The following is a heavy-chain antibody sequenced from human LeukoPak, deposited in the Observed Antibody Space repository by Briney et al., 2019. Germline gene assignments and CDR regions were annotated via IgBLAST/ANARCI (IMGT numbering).Heavy chain of an antibody. J-gene: IGHJ6*03. CDR2: ITTSSTYT. CDR1: GFSFSSYN. Sequence: GGSLRLSCEASGFSFSSYNMDWVRQTPGKGLEWISSITTSSTYTFYADSVKGRFTISSDNARNSLYLQMNSLRVEDTAVYYCARDPYSGTYGNTYYYYMDVWGKGTTVTISS. CDR3: ARDPYSGTYGNTYYYYMDV. V-gene: IGHV3-21*01. D-gene: IGHD1-26*01.